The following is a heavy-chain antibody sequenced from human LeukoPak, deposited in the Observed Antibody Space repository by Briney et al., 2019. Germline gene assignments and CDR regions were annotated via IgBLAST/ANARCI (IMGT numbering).Heavy chain of an antibody. J-gene: IGHJ4*02. D-gene: IGHD3-9*01. CDR3: AKASPVLRYFDWDFDY. CDR1: GFTFSSYA. V-gene: IGHV3-23*01. CDR2: YSGSGRST. Sequence: GGSLSLSCAASGFTFSSYAMIWVRQSPGEGVEGVSSYSGSGRSTYYADSVKGRFTISRDNSKNTLYLQMNSLRAEDTAVYYCAKASPVLRYFDWDFDYWGQGTLVTVSS.